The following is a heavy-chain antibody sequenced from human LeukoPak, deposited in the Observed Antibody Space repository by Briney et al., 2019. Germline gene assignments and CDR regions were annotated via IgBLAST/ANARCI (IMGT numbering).Heavy chain of an antibody. J-gene: IGHJ4*02. CDR2: IIRIFGSA. D-gene: IGHD2-15*01. V-gene: IGHV1-69*01. CDR1: GGTFSSYA. Sequence: GASVKVSCKASGGTFSSYAISWVRQAPGQGLEWVGGIIRIFGSANYAQKFQGRVTVTGDESTSPVYMELGRLRSEATAVYYCARHSPYWPGHFDYWGQGTLVTVSS. CDR3: ARHSPYWPGHFDY.